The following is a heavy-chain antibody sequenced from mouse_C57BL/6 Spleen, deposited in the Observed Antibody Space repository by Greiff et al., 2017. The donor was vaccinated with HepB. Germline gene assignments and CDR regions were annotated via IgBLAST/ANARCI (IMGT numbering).Heavy chain of an antibody. J-gene: IGHJ1*03. CDR3: ARDRGGYYGNYDRYFDV. Sequence: EVKLMESGGGLVKPGGSLKLSCAASGFTFSSYAMSWVRQTPEKRLEWVATISDGGSYTYYPDNVKGRLTISRDNAKNTLYLQMSHMKSEDTAMYYCARDRGGYYGNYDRYFDVWGTGTTVTVSS. CDR2: ISDGGSYT. CDR1: GFTFSSYA. D-gene: IGHD2-1*01. V-gene: IGHV5-4*01.